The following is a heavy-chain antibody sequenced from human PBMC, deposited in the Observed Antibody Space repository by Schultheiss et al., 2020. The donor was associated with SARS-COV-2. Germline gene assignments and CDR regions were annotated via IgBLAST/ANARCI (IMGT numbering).Heavy chain of an antibody. D-gene: IGHD6-13*01. CDR1: GGSISSYY. CDR2: IHYSGST. CDR3: VRHPIATGTYYFYGMDV. V-gene: IGHV4-59*08. J-gene: IGHJ6*02. Sequence: SETLSLTCTVSGGSISSYYWSWIRQPPGKGLEWIGYIHYSGSTHHNPSLKSRVTIFVDMSKNQFSLKLSSVTAADTAVYYCVRHPIATGTYYFYGMDVWGQGTTVTVSS.